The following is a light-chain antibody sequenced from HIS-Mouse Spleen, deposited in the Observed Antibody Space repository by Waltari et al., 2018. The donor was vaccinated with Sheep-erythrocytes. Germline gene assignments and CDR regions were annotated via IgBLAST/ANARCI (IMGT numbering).Light chain of an antibody. CDR1: QGISSA. Sequence: AIQLTQSPSSLSASVGDRVTLTCRASQGISSALAWYQQKPEKATKLLIYDASSLESGVPSRFSGSGSGTDFTLTISSLQPEDFATYYCQQFNNYPRTFGQGTKVEIK. CDR2: DAS. V-gene: IGKV1D-13*01. J-gene: IGKJ1*01. CDR3: QQFNNYPRT.